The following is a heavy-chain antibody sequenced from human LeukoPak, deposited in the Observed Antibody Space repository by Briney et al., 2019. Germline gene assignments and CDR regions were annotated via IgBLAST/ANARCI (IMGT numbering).Heavy chain of an antibody. V-gene: IGHV3-7*01. CDR2: VKQDGSKK. Sequence: GGSLRLSCAASGFTFSTYWMSWVRQAPGKGLEWVANVKQDGSKKYYVDSVRGRFTISRDNAKNSLYLQMNSLRAEDTAVYYCARDSIDPGVAAAGNYDYWGQGTLVTVSS. J-gene: IGHJ4*02. CDR1: GFTFSTYW. D-gene: IGHD6-13*01. CDR3: ARDSIDPGVAAAGNYDY.